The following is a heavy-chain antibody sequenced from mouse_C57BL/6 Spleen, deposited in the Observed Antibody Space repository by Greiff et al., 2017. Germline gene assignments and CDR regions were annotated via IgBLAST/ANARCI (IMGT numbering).Heavy chain of an antibody. J-gene: IGHJ4*01. D-gene: IGHD1-1*01. CDR1: GFTFSSYG. CDR2: ISSGGSYT. Sequence: EVKLVESGGDLVKPGGSLKLSCAASGFTFSSYGMSWVRQTPDKRLEWVATISSGGSYTYFPDSVKGRFTISRDNAKNTPYLQMSSLKSEDTAMCYCARDYGGAMDYWGQGTSVTVSS. CDR3: ARDYGGAMDY. V-gene: IGHV5-6*01.